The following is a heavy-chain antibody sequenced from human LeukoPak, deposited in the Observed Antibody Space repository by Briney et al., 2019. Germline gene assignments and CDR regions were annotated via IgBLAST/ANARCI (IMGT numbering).Heavy chain of an antibody. J-gene: IGHJ6*03. CDR1: GFTFHDYG. CDR3: AKNWTYYYYMDV. D-gene: IGHD1-1*01. V-gene: IGHV3-20*04. Sequence: WSGGSLSLFCAASGFTFHDYGMSWLRQAPGKGLEWVAGINWNCGSTCYEDSVKGSFTISRDNAKNSLYLQMNSLRAEDTALYYCAKNWTYYYYMDVWGKGTTVTVSS. CDR2: INWNCGST.